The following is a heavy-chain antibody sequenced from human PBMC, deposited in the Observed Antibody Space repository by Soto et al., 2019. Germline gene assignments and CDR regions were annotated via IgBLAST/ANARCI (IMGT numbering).Heavy chain of an antibody. D-gene: IGHD3-9*01. CDR3: TRDILTGYYSPPQDY. J-gene: IGHJ4*02. V-gene: IGHV3-49*04. Sequence: PGGSLRLSCTASGFSFADYVFSWVRQAPGKGLEWVGFIRSKAYGGTAEYAASVRGRITISRDDSKSIAYLQMNSLKTEDTAVYYCTRDILTGYYSPPQDYWGQGALVTVSS. CDR1: GFSFADYV. CDR2: IRSKAYGGTA.